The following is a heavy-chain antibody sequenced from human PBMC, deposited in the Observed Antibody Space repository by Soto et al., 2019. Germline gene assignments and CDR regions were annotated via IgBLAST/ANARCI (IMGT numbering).Heavy chain of an antibody. D-gene: IGHD6-13*01. Sequence: SETLSLTCAVSGGSISSSNWWSWVRQPPGKGLEWIGEIYHSGSTNYNPSLKSRVTISVDKSKNQFSLKLSSVTAADTAVYYCAREGGAAAAHFDYWGQGTLVTVSS. J-gene: IGHJ4*02. CDR3: AREGGAAAAHFDY. V-gene: IGHV4-4*02. CDR1: GGSISSSNW. CDR2: IYHSGST.